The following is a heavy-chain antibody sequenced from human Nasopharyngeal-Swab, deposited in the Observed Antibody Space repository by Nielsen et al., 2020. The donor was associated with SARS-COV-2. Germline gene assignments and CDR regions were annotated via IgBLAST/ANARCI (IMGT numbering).Heavy chain of an antibody. CDR2: IIPIFGIA. CDR3: ASQGGGDYYDSRRYYNYVMDV. CDR1: GGTFSSYA. V-gene: IGHV1-69*04. Sequence: SVKVSCKASGGTFSSYAISWVRQAPGQGLEWMGRIIPIFGIANYAQKLQGRVTITADKSTSTAYMELSSPRSEDTAVYYCASQGGGDYYDSRRYYNYVMDVWGQGTTVTVSS. J-gene: IGHJ6*02. D-gene: IGHD3-22*01.